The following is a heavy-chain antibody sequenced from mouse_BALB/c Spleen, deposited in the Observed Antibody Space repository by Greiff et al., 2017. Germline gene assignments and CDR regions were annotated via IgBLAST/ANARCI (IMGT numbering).Heavy chain of an antibody. V-gene: IGHV1-54*01. CDR1: GYAFTNYL. J-gene: IGHJ2*01. Sequence: VQLQQSGAELVRPGTSVKVSCKASGYAFTNYLIEWVNQRPGQGLEWIGVINPGSGGTNYNEKFKGKATLTADKSSSTAYMQLSSLTSDDSAVYFCARDSLRGYFDYWGQGTTLTVSS. CDR3: ARDSLRGYFDY. CDR2: INPGSGGT.